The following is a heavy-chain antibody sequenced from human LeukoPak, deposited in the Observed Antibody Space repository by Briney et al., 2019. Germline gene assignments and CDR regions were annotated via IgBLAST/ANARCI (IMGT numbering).Heavy chain of an antibody. J-gene: IGHJ4*02. D-gene: IGHD3-10*02. V-gene: IGHV3-74*01. CDR3: VRMFSGPLDY. Sequence: GGSLRLSCAASGFTFSSSWMHWVRQAPGKGLVWVSRINPDGTSTSYADSVKGRFTISRDDAKNALYLQMNSLRAEDTAVYYCVRMFSGPLDYWGQGTLVTVS. CDR1: GFTFSSSW. CDR2: INPDGTST.